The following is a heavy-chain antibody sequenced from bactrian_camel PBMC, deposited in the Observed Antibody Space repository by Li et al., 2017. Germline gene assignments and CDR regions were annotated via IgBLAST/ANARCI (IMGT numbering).Heavy chain of an antibody. V-gene: IGHV3S40*01. J-gene: IGHJ4*01. CDR1: GFTFRIAD. CDR2: IDAGGTYT. Sequence: VQLVESGGGLVQPGGSLRLSCAASGFTFRIADMSWIRQAPGKGLEWVSSIDAGGTYTYYADSVKGRFTISRDNAKNTLYLQMNSLKPEDTGMYYCAAIAGYSGYYYRCLEPVRVTYWGQGTQVTVS. CDR3: AAIAGYSGYYYRCLEPVRVTY. D-gene: IGHD2*01.